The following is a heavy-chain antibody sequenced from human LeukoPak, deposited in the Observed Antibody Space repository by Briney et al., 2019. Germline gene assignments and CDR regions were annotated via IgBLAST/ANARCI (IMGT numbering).Heavy chain of an antibody. Sequence: SETLSLTCTVSGGSISSYYWSWIRQPPGKGLEWIGSIYYSGSTYYNPSLKSRVTISVDTSKNQFSLKLSSVTAADTAVYYCARHKGAVAGNFDYWGQGTLVTVSS. D-gene: IGHD6-19*01. CDR2: IYYSGST. V-gene: IGHV4-59*05. J-gene: IGHJ4*02. CDR3: ARHKGAVAGNFDY. CDR1: GGSISSYY.